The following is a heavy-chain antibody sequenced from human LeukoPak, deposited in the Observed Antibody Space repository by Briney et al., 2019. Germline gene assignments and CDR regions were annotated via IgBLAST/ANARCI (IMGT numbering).Heavy chain of an antibody. D-gene: IGHD3-3*01. CDR2: ISAYNGNT. J-gene: IGHJ4*02. CDR3: ATTPYEYYFDY. V-gene: IGHV1-18*01. CDR1: GYTFTSYG. Sequence: VASVKVSCKASGYTFTSYGISWVRQAPGQGLEWMGWISAYNGNTNYAQKLQGRVTMTTDTSTSTAYMELRSLRSDDTAVYYCATTPYEYYFDYWDQGTLVTVSS.